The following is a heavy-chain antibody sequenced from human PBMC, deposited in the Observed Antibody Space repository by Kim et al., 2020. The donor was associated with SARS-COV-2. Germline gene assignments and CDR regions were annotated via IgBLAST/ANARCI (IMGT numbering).Heavy chain of an antibody. J-gene: IGHJ4*02. Sequence: ASVRVSCKASGYSVTTYGITWVRQAPGQGLEWMGWSRGSNGDTNYAQKLQGRVTVTTDTSTSTAYMELRSLGSDDTAIYYCAIDNAFGDHAMEYWGKAIL. CDR2: SRGSNGDT. D-gene: IGHD3-10*01. V-gene: IGHV1-18*01. CDR3: AIDNAFGDHAMEY. CDR1: GYSVTTYG.